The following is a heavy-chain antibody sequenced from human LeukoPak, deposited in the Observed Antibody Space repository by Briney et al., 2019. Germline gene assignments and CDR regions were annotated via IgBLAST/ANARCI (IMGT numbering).Heavy chain of an antibody. D-gene: IGHD2-21*02. V-gene: IGHV1-69*04. CDR3: ARSDSLVGSLLL. J-gene: IGHJ4*02. CDR1: GGTFSSYA. CDR2: IIPILGIA. Sequence: ASVKVSCKASGGTFSSYAISWVRQAPGQGLEWMGRIIPILGIANYAQKFQGRVTITADESTSTAYMELSSLRSEDTAVYYCARSDSLVGSLLLWGQGTLVTVSS.